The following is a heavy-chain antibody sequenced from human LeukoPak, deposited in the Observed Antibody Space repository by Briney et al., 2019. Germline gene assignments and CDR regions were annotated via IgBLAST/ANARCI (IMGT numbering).Heavy chain of an antibody. CDR3: ATATSPGWLRLGWFDP. V-gene: IGHV1-24*01. J-gene: IGHJ5*02. D-gene: IGHD5-12*01. CDR1: GYTLTELS. CDR2: FDPEDGET. Sequence: ASVKVSCKVSGYTLTELSMHWVRQAPGKGLEWMGGFDPEDGETIYAQKFQSRVTMTEDTSTDTAYMELSSLRSEDTAVYYCATATSPGWLRLGWFDPWGQGTLVTVSS.